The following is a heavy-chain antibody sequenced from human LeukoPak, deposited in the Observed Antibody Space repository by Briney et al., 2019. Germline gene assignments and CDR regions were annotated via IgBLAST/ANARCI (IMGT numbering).Heavy chain of an antibody. CDR3: AKFEFGF. V-gene: IGHV3-23*01. J-gene: IGHJ4*02. CDR1: GFTFSDHY. CDR2: ISGSGGST. D-gene: IGHD3-16*01. Sequence: GGSLRLSCAASGFTFSDHYMDWVRQAPGKGLEWVSAISGSGGSTYYADSVKGRFTISRDNSKNTLYLQMNSLRDEDTAVYYCAKFEFGFWGQGTLVTVSS.